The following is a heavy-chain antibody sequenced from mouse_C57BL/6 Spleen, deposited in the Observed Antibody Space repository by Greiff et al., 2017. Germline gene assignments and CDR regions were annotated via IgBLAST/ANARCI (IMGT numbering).Heavy chain of an antibody. D-gene: IGHD2-3*01. CDR2: IYPYTGVS. V-gene: IGHV1-31*01. J-gene: IGHJ1*03. CDR1: GYSFTGYY. Sequence: VQLQQSGPELVKPGASVKISCKASGYSFTGYYMHWVKQSHGNILDWIGYIYPYTGVSSYNQKFKGKATLTVAKSSSPAYMELRSSTSEDAAVYYCSSLYDGYYMGGYFDVWGTGTTVTVSS. CDR3: SSLYDGYYMGGYFDV.